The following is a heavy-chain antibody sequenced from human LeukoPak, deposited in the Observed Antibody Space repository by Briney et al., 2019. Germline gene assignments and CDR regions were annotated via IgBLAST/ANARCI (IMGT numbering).Heavy chain of an antibody. J-gene: IGHJ4*02. Sequence: GGSLRLSCAASRFSFSNYWMSWVRQAPGKGLEWVANIKQDGSKKKYVDSVMGRFTISRDNAKNSLYLQMNSLRAEDTAVYYCAREGHGGLDFWGQGIVVTVSS. CDR3: AREGHGGLDF. D-gene: IGHD3-10*01. CDR2: IKQDGSKK. V-gene: IGHV3-7*01. CDR1: RFSFSNYW.